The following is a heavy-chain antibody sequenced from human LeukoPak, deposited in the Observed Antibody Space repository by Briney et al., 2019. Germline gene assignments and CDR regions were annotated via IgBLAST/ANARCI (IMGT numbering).Heavy chain of an antibody. CDR3: ARLVYDILTGYYSNHFDY. CDR1: GYSFTNYW. V-gene: IGHV5-51*01. Sequence: GESLKISCKGSGYSFTNYWIGWVRQMPGKGLEWMGVIFPIDSDTRYSPSFQGQVTISADKSISTAYLQWSSLKASDTAMYYCARLVYDILTGYYSNHFDYWGQGTLVTVSS. CDR2: IFPIDSDT. J-gene: IGHJ4*02. D-gene: IGHD3-9*01.